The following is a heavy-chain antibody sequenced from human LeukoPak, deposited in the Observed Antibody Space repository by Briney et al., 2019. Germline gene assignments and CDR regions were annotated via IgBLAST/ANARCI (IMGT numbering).Heavy chain of an antibody. CDR1: GFTFSSYG. Sequence: GGSLRLSCAASGFTFSSYGMHWVRQAPGKGLEWVAFIRYDGSNKYYADSVKGRFTISRDNSKNTLYLQMNSLRAEDTAVYYCAKEESYSSVYYDYWGQGTLVTVSS. V-gene: IGHV3-30*02. CDR3: AKEESYSSVYYDY. J-gene: IGHJ4*02. D-gene: IGHD3-10*01. CDR2: IRYDGSNK.